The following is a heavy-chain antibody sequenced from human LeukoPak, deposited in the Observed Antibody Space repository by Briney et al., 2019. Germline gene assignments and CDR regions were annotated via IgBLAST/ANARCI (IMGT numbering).Heavy chain of an antibody. J-gene: IGHJ4*02. V-gene: IGHV3-23*01. CDR1: GFTFSSYA. CDR3: AKEGHDFGFDY. CDR2: ISGSGGST. Sequence: GGSLRLSCAASGFTFSSYAMSWVRQAPGKGLEWVSAISGSGGSTYYADSVKGRFTISRDNAKNSLYLQMNSLRAEDTALYYCAKEGHDFGFDYWGQGTLVTVSS. D-gene: IGHD4-17*01.